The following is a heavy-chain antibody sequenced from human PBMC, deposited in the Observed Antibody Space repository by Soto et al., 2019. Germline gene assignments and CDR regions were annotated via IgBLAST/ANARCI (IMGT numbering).Heavy chain of an antibody. CDR2: INPNSGGT. D-gene: IGHD3-3*01. J-gene: IGHJ4*02. Sequence: ASVKVSCKASGYTFTGYYMHWVRQAPGQGLEWMGWINPNSGGTNYAQKFQGWVTMTRDTSISTAYMELSRLRSDDTAVYYCARAFLVGVRYDFWSGYLDYWGQGTLVTVSS. CDR1: GYTFTGYY. V-gene: IGHV1-2*04. CDR3: ARAFLVGVRYDFWSGYLDY.